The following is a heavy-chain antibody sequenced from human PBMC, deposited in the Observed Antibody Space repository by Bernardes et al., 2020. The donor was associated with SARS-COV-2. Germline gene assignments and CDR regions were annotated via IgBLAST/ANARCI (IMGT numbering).Heavy chain of an antibody. J-gene: IGHJ4*02. CDR1: GGSISSYY. D-gene: IGHD3-22*01. CDR3: ARDYYDSSGYTYYFDY. V-gene: IGHV4-59*01. Sequence: SETLSLTCTVSGGSISSYYWSWIRQPPGKGLEWIGYIYYSGSTNYNPSLKSRVTISVDTSKNQFSLKLSSVTAADTAVYYCARDYYDSSGYTYYFDYWGQGTLVTVSS. CDR2: IYYSGST.